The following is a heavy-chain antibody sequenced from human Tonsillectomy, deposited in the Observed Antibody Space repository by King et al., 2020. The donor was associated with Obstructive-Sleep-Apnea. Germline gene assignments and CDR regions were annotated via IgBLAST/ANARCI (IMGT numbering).Heavy chain of an antibody. V-gene: IGHV4-30-2*01. Sequence: LQLQESGSGLVEPSQTLSLTCAVSGGSISSGGYSWSWIRQPPGKGLEWIGYIYHSGSTYYNPSLKSRVTISVDRSKNQFSLKLSSVTAADTAVYYCARGVDMDPFLFDYWGQGTLVTVSS. J-gene: IGHJ4*02. CDR2: IYHSGST. CDR3: ARGVDMDPFLFDY. D-gene: IGHD3-9*01. CDR1: GGSISSGGYS.